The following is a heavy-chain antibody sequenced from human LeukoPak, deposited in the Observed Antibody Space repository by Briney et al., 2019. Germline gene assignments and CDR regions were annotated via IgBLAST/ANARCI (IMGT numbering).Heavy chain of an antibody. CDR1: GFTFSSSA. D-gene: IGHD6-13*01. V-gene: IGHV3-23*01. Sequence: GGSLRLSCAASGFTFSSSAMSWVRQAPGKGLEWVAAISDTGRLSYCADSVNGRFTISRDNSKNTLYLQMDSLRAEDTAVYYCAKAGSSSWYGMDVWGQGTTVTVSS. J-gene: IGHJ6*02. CDR3: AKAGSSSWYGMDV. CDR2: ISDTGRLS.